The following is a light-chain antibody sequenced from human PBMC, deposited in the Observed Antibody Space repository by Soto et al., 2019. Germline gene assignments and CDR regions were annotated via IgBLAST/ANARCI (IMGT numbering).Light chain of an antibody. CDR3: QQYNSWT. CDR1: QRISSW. J-gene: IGKJ1*01. V-gene: IGKV1-5*01. CDR2: DAS. Sequence: DIHMAPSPSTLSASARDRVTIPCLASQRISSWLAWYQKKPGKAPKLLIYDASSLESGVPSRFSGSGSGTEFTLTISSMQPDDFATYYCQQYNSWTFGQGTKVDIK.